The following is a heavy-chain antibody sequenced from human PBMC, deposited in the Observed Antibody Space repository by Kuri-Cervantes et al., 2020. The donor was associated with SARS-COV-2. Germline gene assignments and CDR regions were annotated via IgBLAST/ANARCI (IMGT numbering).Heavy chain of an antibody. Sequence: GGSLRLSCAASGFTFSSYSMNWVRQAPGKGLEWVSYISSSSSTIYYADSVKGRFTISRDNAKNSLYLQMNSLRAEDTAVYYCAREEADYYDSSGYFYAFDIWGQGTMVTVSS. D-gene: IGHD3-22*01. V-gene: IGHV3-48*01. J-gene: IGHJ3*02. CDR3: AREEADYYDSSGYFYAFDI. CDR1: GFTFSSYS. CDR2: ISSSSSTI.